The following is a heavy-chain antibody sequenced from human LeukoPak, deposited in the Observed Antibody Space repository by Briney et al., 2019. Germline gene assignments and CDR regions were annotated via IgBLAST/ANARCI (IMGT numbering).Heavy chain of an antibody. CDR1: GFTFSSYW. CDR3: ARNGYSSSWYRN. V-gene: IGHV3-7*03. CDR2: INQDGSEK. Sequence: GGSLRLSCVASGFTFSSYWMSWVRQAPGKGLEWVAIINQDGSEKYYVDSVRGRFTISRDNSKNTLYLQMNSLRAEDTAVYYCARNGYSSSWYRNWGQGTLVTVSS. D-gene: IGHD6-13*01. J-gene: IGHJ4*02.